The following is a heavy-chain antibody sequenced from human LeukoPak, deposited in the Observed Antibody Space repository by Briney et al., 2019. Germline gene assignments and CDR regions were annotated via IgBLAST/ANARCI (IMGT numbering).Heavy chain of an antibody. CDR1: GFTFTDYS. Sequence: PGGSLRLSCAASGFTFTDYSMTWVRQAPGKGLEWVSSISTVSTYTFYSDSVKGRFTISRDNRKNTLYLQMSSLSAEDTAVYYCARYGSGFYYYYYMDVWGRGTAVTVSS. V-gene: IGHV3-21*01. D-gene: IGHD6-25*01. CDR3: ARYGSGFYYYYYMDV. J-gene: IGHJ6*03. CDR2: ISTVSTYT.